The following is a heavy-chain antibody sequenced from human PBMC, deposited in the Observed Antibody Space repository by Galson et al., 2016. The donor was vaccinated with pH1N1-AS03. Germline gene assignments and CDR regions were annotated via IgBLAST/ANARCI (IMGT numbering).Heavy chain of an antibody. CDR2: TIPIFGTA. D-gene: IGHD6-19*01. J-gene: IGHJ4*02. Sequence: SVKVSCKASGHTFSSNAITWVRQAPGQGLEWVGGTIPIFGTANYAQKFQGRVMITADESTSTVYMELSSLRAEDTAVYYCARPRSIAVGGEIVYWGQGTLVTVSS. CDR1: GHTFSSNA. CDR3: ARPRSIAVGGEIVY. V-gene: IGHV1-69*13.